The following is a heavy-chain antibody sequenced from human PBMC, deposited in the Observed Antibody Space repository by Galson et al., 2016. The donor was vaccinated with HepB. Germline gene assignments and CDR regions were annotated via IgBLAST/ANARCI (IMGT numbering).Heavy chain of an antibody. CDR2: IDWGDDK. V-gene: IGHV2-70*01. J-gene: IGHJ4*02. D-gene: IGHD3-10*01. CDR1: GFSLRTTEMC. Sequence: PALVKPTQTLTLTCTFSGFSLRTTEMCVTWIRRPPGRALEWLAQIDWGDDKYYSTSLKAKLTISKDTSENQVVLTMTNMDPGDTATYYCARGRSHGWGRFYLDYWGQGILVTVSS. CDR3: ARGRSHGWGRFYLDY.